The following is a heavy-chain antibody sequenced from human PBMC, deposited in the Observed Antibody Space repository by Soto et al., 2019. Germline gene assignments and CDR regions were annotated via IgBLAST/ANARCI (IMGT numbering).Heavy chain of an antibody. D-gene: IGHD6-19*01. CDR1: GGTFSSYA. Sequence: QVQLVQSGAEVKKPGSSVKVSCKASGGTFSSYAISWVRQAPGQGLEWMGGIIPIFGTANYAQKFQGRVTITADESTSTAYMELSSLRSEDTAVYYCARDRVSIAVAGYYYYYGMDVWGQGTTVTVSS. CDR2: IIPIFGTA. CDR3: ARDRVSIAVAGYYYYYGMDV. J-gene: IGHJ6*02. V-gene: IGHV1-69*12.